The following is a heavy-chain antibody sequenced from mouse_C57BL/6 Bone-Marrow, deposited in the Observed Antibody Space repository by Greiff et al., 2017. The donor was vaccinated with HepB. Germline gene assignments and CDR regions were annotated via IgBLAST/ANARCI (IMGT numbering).Heavy chain of an antibody. D-gene: IGHD1-1*01. CDR2: INPNNGGT. J-gene: IGHJ2*01. CDR1: GYTFTDYY. CDR3: ARDPYYYGSDDY. V-gene: IGHV1-26*01. Sequence: EVQLQQSGPELVKPGASVKISCKASGYTFTDYYMNWVKQSHGKSLEWIGDINPNNGGTSYNQKFKGKATLTVDKSSSTAYMELRSLTSEDSAVYYCARDPYYYGSDDYWGQGTTLTVSS.